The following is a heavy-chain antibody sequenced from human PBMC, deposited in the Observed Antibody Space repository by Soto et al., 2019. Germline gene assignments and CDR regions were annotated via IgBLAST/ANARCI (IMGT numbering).Heavy chain of an antibody. V-gene: IGHV3-30*18. Sequence: GGSLRLSCAASGFTFSSYGMHWVRQAPGKGLEWVAVISYDGSNKYYADSVKGRFTISRDNSKNTLYLQMNSLRAEDTAVYYCANAPSPEDIVVVPVQLRVWEYGMDVWGQGTTVTVSS. CDR2: ISYDGSNK. CDR1: GFTFSSYG. D-gene: IGHD2-2*01. J-gene: IGHJ6*02. CDR3: ANAPSPEDIVVVPVQLRVWEYGMDV.